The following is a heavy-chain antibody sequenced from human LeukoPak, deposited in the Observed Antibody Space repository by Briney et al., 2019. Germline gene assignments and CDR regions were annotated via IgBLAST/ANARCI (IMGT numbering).Heavy chain of an antibody. D-gene: IGHD3-22*01. CDR1: GYTFTGYY. J-gene: IGHJ4*02. V-gene: IGHV1-2*02. CDR3: ARDLKGYSDSSGYLPLGY. CDR2: INPNSGGT. Sequence: ASVRVSCKASGYTFTGYYMHWVRQAPGQGLEWMGWINPNSGGTNYAQKFQGRVAMTRDMSTSTVYMQLSSLRSGDTAVYYCARDLKGYSDSSGYLPLGYWGQGTLVTVSS.